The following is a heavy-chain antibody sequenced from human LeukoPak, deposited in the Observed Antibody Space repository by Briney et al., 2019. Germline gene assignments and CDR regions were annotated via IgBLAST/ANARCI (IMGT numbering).Heavy chain of an antibody. D-gene: IGHD6-13*01. CDR2: IWYDGGNK. CDR3: AKDIAAAAKYGMDV. V-gene: IGHV3-33*06. J-gene: IGHJ6*02. CDR1: GFTFSSYG. Sequence: PGGSLRLSCAASGFTFSSYGMHWVRQAPGKGLEWVAVIWYDGGNKYYADSVKGRFTISRDNSKNTLYLQMNSLRAEDTAVYYCAKDIAAAAKYGMDVWGQGTTVTVSS.